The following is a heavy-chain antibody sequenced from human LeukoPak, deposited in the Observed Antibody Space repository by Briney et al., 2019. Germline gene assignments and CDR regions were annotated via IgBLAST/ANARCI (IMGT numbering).Heavy chain of an antibody. D-gene: IGHD1-26*01. Sequence: GGSLRLSCAASGFTFSSYAMSWVRQAPGKGLEWVSAISGSGGSTYYAGSVKGRFTISRDNSKNTLFLQMNSLRAEDTAVYYCARAIQFSGYFHYWGQGTLVTVSS. CDR1: GFTFSSYA. CDR2: ISGSGGST. J-gene: IGHJ4*02. V-gene: IGHV3-23*01. CDR3: ARAIQFSGYFHY.